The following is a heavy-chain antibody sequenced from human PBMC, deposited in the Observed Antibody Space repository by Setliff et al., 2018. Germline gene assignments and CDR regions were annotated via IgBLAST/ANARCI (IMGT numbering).Heavy chain of an antibody. Sequence: PSETLSLTCAVYGGSFNVYFWSWIRQPAGKGLEWIGRIYTSGSTNYNPSLKSRVTISVDTSNNHFSLRLSSVTAADTAVYYCARERYFDWFFENWGQGTLVTVSS. CDR3: ARERYFDWFFEN. D-gene: IGHD3-9*01. J-gene: IGHJ4*02. CDR2: IYTSGST. V-gene: IGHV4-4*07. CDR1: GGSFNVYF.